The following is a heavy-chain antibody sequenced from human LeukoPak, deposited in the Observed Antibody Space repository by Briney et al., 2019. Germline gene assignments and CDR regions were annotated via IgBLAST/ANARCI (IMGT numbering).Heavy chain of an antibody. D-gene: IGHD1-26*01. V-gene: IGHV3-7*04. Sequence: ESLKISCAASGFTFSSYWMSWVRQAPGKGLEWVANIKGDGSDNHYVDSVRGRFTISRDNAKNSLYLQMNSLRAEDTAVYYCARDLGYYRADYWGQGTLVTVSS. CDR2: IKGDGSDN. J-gene: IGHJ4*02. CDR3: ARDLGYYRADY. CDR1: GFTFSSYW.